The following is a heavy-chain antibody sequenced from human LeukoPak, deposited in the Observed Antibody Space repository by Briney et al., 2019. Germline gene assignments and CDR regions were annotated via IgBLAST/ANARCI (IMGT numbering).Heavy chain of an antibody. CDR1: GGSISSYY. J-gene: IGHJ5*02. V-gene: IGHV4-59*01. CDR3: ASLPYRGYSPGWFDP. D-gene: IGHD5-18*01. Sequence: SETLSLTCTVSGGSISSYYWSWIRQPPGKGLEWIGYIYYSGSTNYNPSLKSRVTISVDTSKNQFSLKLSSVTAADTAVHYCASLPYRGYSPGWFDPWGQGTLVTVSS. CDR2: IYYSGST.